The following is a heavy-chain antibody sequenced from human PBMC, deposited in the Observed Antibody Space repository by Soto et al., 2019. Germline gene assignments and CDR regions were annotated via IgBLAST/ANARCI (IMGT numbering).Heavy chain of an antibody. V-gene: IGHV1-3*01. J-gene: IGHJ5*02. Sequence: ASVKVSCKASGYTFTSYAMHRVRQAPGQRRESIGCINAGNGNTKYSQKFQGRVTITRDTSASTAYMELSSLSSEDTAVYYCAREAGTTTQVDPWGQGTLVTVSS. CDR3: AREAGTTTQVDP. D-gene: IGHD1-1*01. CDR1: GYTFTSYA. CDR2: INAGNGNT.